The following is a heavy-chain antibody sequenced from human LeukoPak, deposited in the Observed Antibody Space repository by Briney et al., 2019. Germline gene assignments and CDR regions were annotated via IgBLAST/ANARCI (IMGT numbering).Heavy chain of an antibody. J-gene: IGHJ4*02. CDR3: ARDPEYGALNS. CDR1: GFTFKKTW. D-gene: IGHD4-17*01. V-gene: IGHV3-7*01. Sequence: GGSLRLSCAASGFTFKKTWMACVRQAPGKGLEWVANINDDGKEEKYVDSVKGRFTISRDNVRNSLFLQLSSLRVEDTAIYYCARDPEYGALNSWGRGTLVRVSS. CDR2: INDDGKEE.